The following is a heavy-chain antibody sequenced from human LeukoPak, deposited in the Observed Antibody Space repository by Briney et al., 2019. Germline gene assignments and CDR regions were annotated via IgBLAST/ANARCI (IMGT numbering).Heavy chain of an antibody. J-gene: IGHJ5*02. CDR2: IRSKANSYAT. V-gene: IGHV3-73*01. Sequence: GGSLRLSCAASGFTFSGSAMHWVRQASGKGLEWVGRIRSKANSYATAYAASVKGRFTISRDDSKNTAYLQMNSLKTEETAVYYCSRTIMRSLNWFDPWGQGTLVTVSS. CDR1: GFTFSGSA. D-gene: IGHD1-26*01. CDR3: SRTIMRSLNWFDP.